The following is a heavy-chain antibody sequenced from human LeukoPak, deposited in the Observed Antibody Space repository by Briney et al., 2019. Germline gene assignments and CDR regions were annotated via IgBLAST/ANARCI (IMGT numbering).Heavy chain of an antibody. D-gene: IGHD5-24*01. CDR3: TTVERWLLSSSPY. Sequence: GESVRLLCAASGFTFCKAWMSWLGEAPGRAREWGGRLKTKTDGGTADDAAPVKGRFTISRDDSKNTLYLQTDSLKTEDTAVYYCTTVERWLLSSSPYWGQGTLVTVSS. CDR2: LKTKTDGGTA. J-gene: IGHJ4*02. V-gene: IGHV3-15*01. CDR1: GFTFCKAW.